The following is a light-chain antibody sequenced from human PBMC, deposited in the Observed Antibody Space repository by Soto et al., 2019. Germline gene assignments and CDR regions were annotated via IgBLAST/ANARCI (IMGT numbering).Light chain of an antibody. CDR3: QQYYSIYPT. J-gene: IGKJ4*01. Sequence: DIVMTQSPDSLAVSLGERATINCKSSQSVLYSSNNQNYLAWYQQKPGQPPKLLIYWASTRESGVPDRFSGSGSGIDFALTISSLQAEDVAVYYCQQYYSIYPTFGGGTKLEIK. CDR2: WAS. CDR1: QSVLYSSNNQNY. V-gene: IGKV4-1*01.